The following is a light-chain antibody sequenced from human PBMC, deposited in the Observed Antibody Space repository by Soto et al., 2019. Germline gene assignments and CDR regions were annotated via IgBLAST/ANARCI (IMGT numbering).Light chain of an antibody. CDR3: QHYDWALTWT. Sequence: EIVLTQSPGTLSLSPGERATLSCRASQPVSTSFLAWYQQNRGQAPRLLIYGASTRATGLPHRFSGSGSGTDFTLTISELEPEDFAVYYCQHYDWALTWTFGPGNKVEIK. CDR1: QPVSTSF. J-gene: IGKJ1*01. V-gene: IGKV3-20*01. CDR2: GAS.